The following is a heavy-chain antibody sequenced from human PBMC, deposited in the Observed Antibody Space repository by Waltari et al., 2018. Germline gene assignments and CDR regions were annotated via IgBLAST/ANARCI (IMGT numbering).Heavy chain of an antibody. J-gene: IGHJ4*02. CDR3: ARVDGDYIDY. CDR2: ISTYQGNT. CDR1: GYTFTSYG. D-gene: IGHD4-17*01. Sequence: VQLVQSGAEMKKPGASLNVSCKAAGYTFTSYGVSWVRQAPGQGLEWMGWISTYQGNTNYAEKLQDRVTMTTDSSTNTAYMELRSLRSDDTAVYYCARVDGDYIDYWGQGTLVTVSS. V-gene: IGHV1-18*01.